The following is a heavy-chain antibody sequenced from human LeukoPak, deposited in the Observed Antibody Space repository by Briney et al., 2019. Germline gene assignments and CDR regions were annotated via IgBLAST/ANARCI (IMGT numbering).Heavy chain of an antibody. CDR2: ISSSGVTI. Sequence: GGSLRLSCAASGFTFSTCSMNWVRQAPGKGLEWVSYISSSGVTIYYADSVRGRLTISRDNSKNTLYLQMNSLRAEETAVYYCARAGPSSSWHQFDYWGQGTLVTVSS. CDR1: GFTFSTCS. J-gene: IGHJ4*02. CDR3: ARAGPSSSWHQFDY. D-gene: IGHD6-13*01. V-gene: IGHV3-48*01.